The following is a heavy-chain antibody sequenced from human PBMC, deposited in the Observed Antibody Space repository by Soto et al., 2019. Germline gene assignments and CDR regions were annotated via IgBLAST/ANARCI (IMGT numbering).Heavy chain of an antibody. J-gene: IGHJ4*02. Sequence: QLQLQESGPGLVKPSETLSLTCTVSGGSISSSSYYWGWIRQPPGKGLEWIGSIYYSGSTYYNPSPNSRVTLSVDPSKTQFSLKLSSVTAADTAVYYCASLLGQWLVSDYWGQGTLVTVSS. CDR2: IYYSGST. V-gene: IGHV4-39*01. D-gene: IGHD6-19*01. CDR3: ASLLGQWLVSDY. CDR1: GGSISSSSYY.